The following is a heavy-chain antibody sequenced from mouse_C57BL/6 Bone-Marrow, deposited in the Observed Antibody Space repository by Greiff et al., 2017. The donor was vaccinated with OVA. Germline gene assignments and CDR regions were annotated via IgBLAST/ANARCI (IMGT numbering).Heavy chain of an antibody. V-gene: IGHV5-4*01. J-gene: IGHJ2*01. D-gene: IGHD2-1*01. CDR1: GFTFSSYA. CDR2: ISDGGSYT. Sequence: EVKVVESGGGLVKPGGSLKLSCAASGFTFSSYAMSWVRQTPEKRLEWVATISDGGSYTYYPDNVKGRFTISRDNAKNNLYLQMSHLKSEDTAMYYCARDLRYGNFDYWGQGTTLTVSS. CDR3: ARDLRYGNFDY.